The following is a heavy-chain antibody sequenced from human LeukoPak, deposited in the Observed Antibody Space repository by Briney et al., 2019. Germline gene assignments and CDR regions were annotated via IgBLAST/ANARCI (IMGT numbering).Heavy chain of an antibody. Sequence: GGSLRLSCAASGFTFSGSAMHWVRQASGKGLEWVGRIRSKANSHATAYAASVKGRFTISRDNSKNTAYLQMNSLKTEDTAVYYCTRLSGPATPHYGDYFDYWGQGTLVTVSS. D-gene: IGHD4-17*01. CDR2: IRSKANSHAT. CDR1: GFTFSGSA. V-gene: IGHV3-73*01. CDR3: TRLSGPATPHYGDYFDY. J-gene: IGHJ4*02.